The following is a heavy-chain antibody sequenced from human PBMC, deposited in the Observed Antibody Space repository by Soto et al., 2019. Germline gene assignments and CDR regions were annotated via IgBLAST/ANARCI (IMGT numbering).Heavy chain of an antibody. CDR2: ISGIRDYI. Sequence: PGGSLRLSCAASGFTFSYYALHWVRWAPGKGLEWVSSISGIRDYIRYADSVKGRFTISRDNAKTSLYLQMNSLTAEDTAVYYCAREGVHNYNEYYFDYWGQGTLVTVSS. J-gene: IGHJ4*02. D-gene: IGHD3-22*01. V-gene: IGHV3-21*06. CDR3: AREGVHNYNEYYFDY. CDR1: GFTFSYYA.